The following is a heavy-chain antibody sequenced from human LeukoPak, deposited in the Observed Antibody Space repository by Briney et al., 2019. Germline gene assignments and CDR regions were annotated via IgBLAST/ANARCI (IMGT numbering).Heavy chain of an antibody. Sequence: SVKVSCKASGGTFSSYAISWVRQAPGQGLEWMGGIIPIFGTANYAQTFQGRVTITADESTSTAYMELSSLRSEDTAVYYCARARRTFLSTSANQEGGYYYGMDVWGKGTTVTVSS. D-gene: IGHD2-2*01. CDR3: ARARRTFLSTSANQEGGYYYGMDV. CDR1: GGTFSSYA. J-gene: IGHJ6*04. CDR2: IIPIFGTA. V-gene: IGHV1-69*13.